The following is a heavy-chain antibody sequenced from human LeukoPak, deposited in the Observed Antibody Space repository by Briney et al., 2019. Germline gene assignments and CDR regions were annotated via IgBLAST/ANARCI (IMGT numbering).Heavy chain of an antibody. J-gene: IGHJ4*02. CDR1: GFTFNTYG. CDR2: ISNDGNNN. D-gene: IGHD2-2*01. V-gene: IGHV3-30*19. Sequence: PGGSLRLSCVGSGFTFNTYGMLWVRQAPGKGLEWVAGISNDGNNNNYAESVKGGFTISRDNSKNTMYLQMNSLGVEDTAVYYCAKAAYCTSTSCHFSGYAQRPLDSWGQGTLVTVSS. CDR3: AKAAYCTSTSCHFSGYAQRPLDS.